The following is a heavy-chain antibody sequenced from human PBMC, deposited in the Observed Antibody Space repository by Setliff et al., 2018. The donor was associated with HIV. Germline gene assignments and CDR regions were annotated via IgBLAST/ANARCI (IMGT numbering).Heavy chain of an antibody. Sequence: SETLSLTCTVSGGSINTYYWTWIRQPPEKGLEWIGNVDYFGSTNYSPSLKSRVTVSVDTSKNQFSLNLRSVTAADTAVYYCARGPGSSWFDSWGQGTRVTVSS. J-gene: IGHJ5*01. CDR3: ARGPGSSWFDS. CDR1: GGSINTYY. V-gene: IGHV4-59*01. CDR2: VDYFGST. D-gene: IGHD6-13*01.